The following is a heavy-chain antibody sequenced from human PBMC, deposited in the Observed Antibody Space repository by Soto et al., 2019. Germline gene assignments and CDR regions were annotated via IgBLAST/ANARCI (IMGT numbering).Heavy chain of an antibody. CDR1: GGSISSNS. CDR2: IFHSGST. D-gene: IGHD2-15*01. V-gene: IGHV4-59*01. CDR3: ARVEYDGCSASSPSHYGMDV. Sequence: SETLSLTCTVSGGSISSNSWSWIRQPPGQGREWIGSIFHSGSTTYNPSLKSRVTMSVDTSKNQFSLNLSSVTAADTAVYYCARVEYDGCSASSPSHYGMDVWGQATTVTVTS. J-gene: IGHJ6*02.